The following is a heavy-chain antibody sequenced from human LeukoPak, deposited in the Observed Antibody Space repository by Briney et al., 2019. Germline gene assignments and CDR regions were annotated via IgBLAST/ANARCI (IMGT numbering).Heavy chain of an antibody. CDR2: FDPEDGET. D-gene: IGHD6-13*01. J-gene: IGHJ4*02. CDR3: ATTIAAALDY. V-gene: IGHV1-24*01. CDR1: VYTLTELS. Sequence: VSVQLSCKLSVYTLTELSMHCVRRTPGKGLAWMGGFDPEDGETIYAQKFQRRVTVTEDTSTDTAYMELSSLRADDTGVYYCATTIAAALDYWGQGTLFTVS.